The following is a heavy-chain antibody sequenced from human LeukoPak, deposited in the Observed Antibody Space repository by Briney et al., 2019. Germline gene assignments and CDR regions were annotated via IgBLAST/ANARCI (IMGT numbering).Heavy chain of an antibody. D-gene: IGHD4-17*01. CDR1: GFTLTNAW. CDR3: ATSPDYFETSPFDY. J-gene: IGHJ4*02. CDR2: IASKTDGETT. Sequence: PGGSLRLSCAASGFTLTNAWMNWVRQAPGKGLEWVGRIASKTDGETTDYVALVKGRCTISRDDSENTVYLQMNSLKTEDTAVYYCATSPDYFETSPFDYWGQGTLVTVSS. V-gene: IGHV3-15*04.